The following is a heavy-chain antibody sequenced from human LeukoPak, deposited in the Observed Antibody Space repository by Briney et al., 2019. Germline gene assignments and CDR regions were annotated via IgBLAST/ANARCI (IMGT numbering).Heavy chain of an antibody. CDR3: AKDKSSSWYNDAFDI. V-gene: IGHV3-9*03. D-gene: IGHD6-13*01. Sequence: GGSLRLSCAASGFTFDDYAMHWVRHAPGKGLEWVSSISWNSGSIGYADSVKGRFTISRDNAKNSLYLQMNSLRAEDMALYYCAKDKSSSWYNDAFDIWGQGTMVTVSS. CDR2: ISWNSGSI. CDR1: GFTFDDYA. J-gene: IGHJ3*02.